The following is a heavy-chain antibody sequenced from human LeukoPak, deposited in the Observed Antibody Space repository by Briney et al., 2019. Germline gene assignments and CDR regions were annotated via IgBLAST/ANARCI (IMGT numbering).Heavy chain of an antibody. J-gene: IGHJ5*02. CDR2: VYYNGNT. D-gene: IGHD6-13*01. CDR3: VRDRAAAGGWLDP. Sequence: PSETLSLTCTVSGGSISTYFWNWIRQPPGKGLEWIGYVYYNGNTNYNPSLKSRLTISVDTSKNQFSLKLTSVTAADTAVYYCVRDRAAAGGWLDPWDQGALVTVSS. CDR1: GGSISTYF. V-gene: IGHV4-59*01.